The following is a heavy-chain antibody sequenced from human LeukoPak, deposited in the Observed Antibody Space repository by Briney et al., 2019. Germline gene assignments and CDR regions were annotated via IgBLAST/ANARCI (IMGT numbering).Heavy chain of an antibody. D-gene: IGHD6-6*01. J-gene: IGHJ6*03. Sequence: GGSLRLSCAASGFTFSDFWMRWVRQAPGKGLVWVSRINSGGTVTNYADSVKGRLTISRDNAKNTLYLQMNSLRAEDTAVYYCARDLQLPPPYYYYYMDVWGKGTTVTVSS. CDR3: ARDLQLPPPYYYYYMDV. V-gene: IGHV3-74*01. CDR2: INSGGTVT. CDR1: GFTFSDFW.